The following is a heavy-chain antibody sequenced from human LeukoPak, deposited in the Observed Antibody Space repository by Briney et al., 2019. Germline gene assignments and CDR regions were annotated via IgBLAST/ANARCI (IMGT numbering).Heavy chain of an antibody. J-gene: IGHJ4*02. D-gene: IGHD3-22*01. V-gene: IGHV4-30-4*08. CDR1: GGSISSGDYY. Sequence: SETLSLTCTVSGGSISSGDYYWSWIRQPPGKGLEWIGYIYYSGSTYYNPSLKSRVTISVDTSKNQFSLKLSSVTAADTAVYYCARAHYPYDGSGYYSQLPLDYWGQGTLVTVSS. CDR2: IYYSGST. CDR3: ARAHYPYDGSGYYSQLPLDY.